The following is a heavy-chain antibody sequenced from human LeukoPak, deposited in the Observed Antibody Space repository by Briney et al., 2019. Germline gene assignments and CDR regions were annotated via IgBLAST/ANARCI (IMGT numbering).Heavy chain of an antibody. CDR2: FDPEDDET. CDR3: AVNYGETYGDYPPHPHY. D-gene: IGHD4-17*01. CDR1: GYTLTELS. Sequence: ALVKVSCKVSGYTLTELSMHWVRQAPGKGLEWMGGFDPEDDETIYAQKFQGRVTMTEDTSTDTAYMELSSLRSEDTAVYYCAVNYGETYGDYPPHPHYWGQGTLVTVSS. J-gene: IGHJ4*02. V-gene: IGHV1-24*01.